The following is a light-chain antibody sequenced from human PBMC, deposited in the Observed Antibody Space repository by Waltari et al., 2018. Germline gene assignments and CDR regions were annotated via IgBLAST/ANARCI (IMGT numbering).Light chain of an antibody. Sequence: EIMMTQSPATLSVSPGERATLPCRASQSVRSNLVWYQQKPGQAPRLLISVASTRATGIPARFSGSGSGTEFTLIINSVQSEDVAVYYCQQYTNWPPWTFGQGTKVEIK. CDR1: QSVRSN. CDR3: QQYTNWPPWT. CDR2: VAS. V-gene: IGKV3-15*01. J-gene: IGKJ1*01.